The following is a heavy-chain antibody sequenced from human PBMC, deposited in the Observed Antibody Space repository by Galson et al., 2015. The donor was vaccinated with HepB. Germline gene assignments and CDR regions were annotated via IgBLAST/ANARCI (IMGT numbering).Heavy chain of an antibody. CDR2: IYSGGST. CDR3: ARARPCSGGSCYPGPFDY. CDR1: GFTVSSNY. V-gene: IGHV3-53*01. Sequence: SLRLSCAASGFTVSSNYMSWVRQAPGKGLEWVSVIYSGGSTYYADSVKGRFTISRDNSKNTLYLQMDSLRAEDTAVYYCARARPCSGGSCYPGPFDYWGQGTLVTVSS. D-gene: IGHD2-15*01. J-gene: IGHJ4*02.